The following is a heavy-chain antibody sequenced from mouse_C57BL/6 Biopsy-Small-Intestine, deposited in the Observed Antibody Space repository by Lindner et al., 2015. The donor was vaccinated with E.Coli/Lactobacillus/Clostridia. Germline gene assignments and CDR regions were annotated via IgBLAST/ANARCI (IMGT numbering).Heavy chain of an antibody. J-gene: IGHJ2*01. CDR3: ARRDTTVVFDY. V-gene: IGHV5-17*01. D-gene: IGHD1-1*01. Sequence: VQLQESGEGLVKPGGSLKLSCAASGFTFSDYGMHWVRQAPEKGLEWVAYISSGSSTIYYADTVKGRFTISRDNAKNTLFLQMTSLRSEDTAMYYCARRDTTVVFDYWGQGTTLTVSS. CDR1: GFTFSDYG. CDR2: ISSGSSTI.